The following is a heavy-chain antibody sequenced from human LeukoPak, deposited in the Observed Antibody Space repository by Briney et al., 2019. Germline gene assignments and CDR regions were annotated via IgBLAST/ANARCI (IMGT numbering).Heavy chain of an antibody. J-gene: IGHJ4*02. CDR3: AKASAMIVVVSKHFDY. D-gene: IGHD3-22*01. CDR2: ISYDGSDK. Sequence: GGSLRLSCAASGFIFSDYGMHWVRQAPGKGLEWVAVISYDGSDKYYADSVKGRFTISRDNSKNTLYLQMNSLRAEDTAVYYCAKASAMIVVVSKHFDYWGQGTLVTVSS. V-gene: IGHV3-30*18. CDR1: GFIFSDYG.